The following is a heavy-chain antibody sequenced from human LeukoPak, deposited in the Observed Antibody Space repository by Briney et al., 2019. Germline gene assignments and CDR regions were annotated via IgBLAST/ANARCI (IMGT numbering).Heavy chain of an antibody. D-gene: IGHD6-19*01. Sequence: QSGGSLRLSCAASGFTFSSYAMSWVRQAPGKGLEWVSAISGSGGSTYYADSVKGRFTISRDNSKNTLYLQMNSLRAEDTAVYYCAKDPLSIAVAGNPLYYFDYWGQGTLVTVSS. CDR2: ISGSGGST. CDR3: AKDPLSIAVAGNPLYYFDY. V-gene: IGHV3-23*01. CDR1: GFTFSSYA. J-gene: IGHJ4*02.